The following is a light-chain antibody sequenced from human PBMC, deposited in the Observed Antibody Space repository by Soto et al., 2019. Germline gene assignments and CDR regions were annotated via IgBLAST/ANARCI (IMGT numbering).Light chain of an antibody. V-gene: IGKV3-11*01. CDR2: DAS. CDR1: QSVSSY. Sequence: EIVLTQSPATLSFSPGERATLSCRASQSVSSYLAWYQQKPGQAPRLLIYDASNRATGIPARFRGSGSGTDFTLTISSLEPEDFAVYYCHQRSNWPRTFGQGTKV. J-gene: IGKJ1*01. CDR3: HQRSNWPRT.